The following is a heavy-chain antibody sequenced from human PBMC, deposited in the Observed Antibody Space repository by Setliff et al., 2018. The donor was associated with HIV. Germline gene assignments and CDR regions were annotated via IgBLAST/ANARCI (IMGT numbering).Heavy chain of an antibody. CDR1: GYSFTAFW. Sequence: PGESLTISCKASGYSFTAFWIGWVRQIPGKGLEWMGIIYPADSDTRYSPSFQGQVTISADKSINTAYLEWSSLDASDAAIYYCARHRPYTNSPPGGPFDMWGQGTGVTVSS. D-gene: IGHD6-6*01. V-gene: IGHV5-51*01. J-gene: IGHJ3*02. CDR2: IYPADSDT. CDR3: ARHRPYTNSPPGGPFDM.